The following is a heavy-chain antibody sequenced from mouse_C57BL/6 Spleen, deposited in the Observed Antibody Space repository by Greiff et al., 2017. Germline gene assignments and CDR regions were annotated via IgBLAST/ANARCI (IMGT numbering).Heavy chain of an antibody. D-gene: IGHD1-1*01. CDR1: GYTFTSYW. J-gene: IGHJ1*03. V-gene: IGHV1-72*01. Sequence: QVQLQQSGAELVKPGASVKLSCKASGYTFTSYWMHWVKQRPGRGLEWLGRIDPNSGGTKYNEKFKSKATLTVDKPSSTAYMQLSSLTSEDSAVYYCAREKTTVVSWGYFDVWGTGTSVTVSS. CDR3: AREKTTVVSWGYFDV. CDR2: IDPNSGGT.